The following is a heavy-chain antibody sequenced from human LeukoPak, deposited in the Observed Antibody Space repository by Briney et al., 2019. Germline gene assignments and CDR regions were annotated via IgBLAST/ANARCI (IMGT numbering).Heavy chain of an antibody. CDR1: GGIFSSYA. J-gene: IGHJ3*02. CDR3: ARESLVYAWTHAFDI. D-gene: IGHD2-8*01. CDR2: IIPIFGTA. Sequence: GASVKVSCKSSGGIFSSYAISWVRQAPGQGLEWIGGIIPIFGTANYAQKFQGRVTITADKSTSTAYMELSSLRSEDTAVYYCARESLVYAWTHAFDIWGQGTMVTVSS. V-gene: IGHV1-69*06.